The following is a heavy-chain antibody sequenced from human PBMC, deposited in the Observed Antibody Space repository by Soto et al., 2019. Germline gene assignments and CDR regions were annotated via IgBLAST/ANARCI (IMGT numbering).Heavy chain of an antibody. Sequence: QLQLQESGSGLVKPSQTLSLTCAVSGGSISSGGYSWSWIRQPPGKGLEWIGYIYHSGSTYYNPSLKSRVTIAADRSKNQFALKLSSVTAADTAVYYCAAGGGLPRYYWGQGTLVTVSS. D-gene: IGHD5-12*01. CDR3: AAGGGLPRYY. J-gene: IGHJ4*02. CDR1: GGSISSGGYS. V-gene: IGHV4-30-2*01. CDR2: IYHSGST.